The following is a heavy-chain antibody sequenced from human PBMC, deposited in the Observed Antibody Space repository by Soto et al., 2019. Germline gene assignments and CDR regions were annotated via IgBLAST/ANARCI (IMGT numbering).Heavy chain of an antibody. J-gene: IGHJ5*02. CDR3: ARGTYESGFDR. D-gene: IGHD3-10*01. CDR2: TIPIFGTP. V-gene: IGHV1-69*01. Sequence: QVQRVQSGAVVKKPGSSVKVSCKASGDTFRTYAANWVRQAPGQGLEWMGGTIPIFGTPTYAETFQGRVTITADDSTRTAHMEVTNLTSDDTAVYYCARGTYESGFDRWGQGTLVTVSS. CDR1: GDTFRTYA.